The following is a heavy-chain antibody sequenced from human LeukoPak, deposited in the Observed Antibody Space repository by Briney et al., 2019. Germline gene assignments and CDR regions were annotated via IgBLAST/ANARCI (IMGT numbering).Heavy chain of an antibody. CDR1: GGSISSSSYY. V-gene: IGHV4-61*02. D-gene: IGHD3-10*01. Sequence: SETLSLTCTVSGGSISSSSYYWSWIRQPAGKGLEWIGRIYTSGSTNYNPSLKSRVTISVDTSKNQFSLKLSSVTAADTAVYYCARADGGFDYWGQGTLVTVSS. CDR3: ARADGGFDY. CDR2: IYTSGST. J-gene: IGHJ4*02.